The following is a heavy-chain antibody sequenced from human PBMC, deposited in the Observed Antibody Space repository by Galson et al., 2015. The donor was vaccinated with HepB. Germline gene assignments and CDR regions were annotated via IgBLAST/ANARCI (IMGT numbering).Heavy chain of an antibody. Sequence: TLSLTCAVSGGSISSSSHYWSWIRQHPGKGLEWIGNIYYRGSAFYNPSLKSRVAISIDTSENQFSLKLTSVTAADTAFYYCARAVGWVEMSTPREAFDIGGPGTLVTASS. CDR2: IYYRGSA. V-gene: IGHV4-31*11. CDR1: GGSISSSSHY. CDR3: ARAVGWVEMSTPREAFDI. J-gene: IGHJ3*02. D-gene: IGHD5-24*01.